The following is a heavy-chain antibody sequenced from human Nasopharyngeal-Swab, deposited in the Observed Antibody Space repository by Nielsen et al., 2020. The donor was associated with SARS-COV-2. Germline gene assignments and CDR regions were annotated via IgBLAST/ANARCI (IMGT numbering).Heavy chain of an antibody. CDR3: TTDSKRLRQWLVLDYYYMDV. Sequence: GESLKISCAASGFTFSNAWMSWVRQAPGKGLEWVGRIKSKTDGGKTDYAAPVKGRFTISRDDSKNTLYLQMNSLKTEDTAVYYCTTDSKRLRQWLVLDYYYMDVWGKGTTVTVSS. V-gene: IGHV3-15*01. J-gene: IGHJ6*03. CDR1: GFTFSNAW. CDR2: IKSKTDGGKT. D-gene: IGHD6-19*01.